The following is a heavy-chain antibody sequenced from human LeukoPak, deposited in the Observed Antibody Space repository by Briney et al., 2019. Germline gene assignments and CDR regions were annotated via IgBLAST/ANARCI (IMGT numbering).Heavy chain of an antibody. CDR2: ISGSGGTT. CDR1: GITLSNYG. D-gene: IGHD3-22*01. CDR3: AKRGVVIRVILVGFHKEAYYFDS. V-gene: IGHV3-23*01. Sequence: GGSLRLSCAVSGITLSNYGMSWVRQTPGKGLEWVAGISGSGGTTSYADSVKGRFAISRDNPKNTLYLQMNSLRAEDTAVYFCAKRGVVIRVILVGFHKEAYYFDSWGQGALVTVSS. J-gene: IGHJ4*02.